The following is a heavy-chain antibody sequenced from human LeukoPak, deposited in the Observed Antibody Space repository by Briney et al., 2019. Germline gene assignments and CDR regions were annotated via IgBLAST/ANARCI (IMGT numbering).Heavy chain of an antibody. CDR2: ISYDGSNK. CDR1: GFTFSSYA. Sequence: GGSLRLSCAASGFTFSSYAMHWVRQAPGKGLEWVAVISYDGSNKYYADSVKGRFTISRDNSKNTLYLQMNSPRAEDTAVYYCARAEFTMIVVALFDYWGQGTLDTVSS. D-gene: IGHD3-22*01. CDR3: ARAEFTMIVVALFDY. J-gene: IGHJ4*02. V-gene: IGHV3-30-3*01.